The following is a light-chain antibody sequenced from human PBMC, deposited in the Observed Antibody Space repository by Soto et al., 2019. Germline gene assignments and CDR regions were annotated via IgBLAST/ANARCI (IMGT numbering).Light chain of an antibody. CDR3: QHYGNSPPMT. V-gene: IGKV3-20*01. Sequence: EIVLTQSPDTLSLSPGERAALSCRASQSVRNSYLAWYQQKPGQAPKLLIYGPSSRPAGIPDRFSRSGSGTDFTLTISSLEADDFAVYYCQHYGNSPPMTFGQGTRLDI. J-gene: IGKJ5*01. CDR1: QSVRNSY. CDR2: GPS.